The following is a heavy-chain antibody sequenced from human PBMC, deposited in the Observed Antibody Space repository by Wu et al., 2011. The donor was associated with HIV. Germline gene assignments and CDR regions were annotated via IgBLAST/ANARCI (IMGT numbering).Heavy chain of an antibody. D-gene: IGHD2/OR15-2a*01. CDR2: MNPDSGNT. J-gene: IGHJ5*02. CDR1: GYTLTGYY. CDR3: ARGQEVLGS. Sequence: QVQLVQSGAEVKKPGASVKVSCRASGYTLTGYYLHWVRQATGQGLEWMGWMNPDSGNTGYAQKFQGRVTITRNTSISTAYMELSSLRSEDTAVYYCARGQEVLGSWGQGTLVTVSS. V-gene: IGHV1-8*03.